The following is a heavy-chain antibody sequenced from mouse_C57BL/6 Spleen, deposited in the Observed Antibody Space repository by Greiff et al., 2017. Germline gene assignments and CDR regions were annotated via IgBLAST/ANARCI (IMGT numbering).Heavy chain of an antibody. CDR1: GFTFSSYA. CDR3: TRSLTTVVEGWFAY. V-gene: IGHV5-9-1*02. CDR2: ISSGGDYI. J-gene: IGHJ3*01. D-gene: IGHD1-1*01. Sequence: EVHLVESGEGLVKPGGSLKLSCAASGFTFSSYAMSWVRQTPEKRLEWVAYISSGGDYIYYADTVKGRFTISRDNARNTLYLQMSSLKSEDTAMYYCTRSLTTVVEGWFAYWGQGTLVTVSA.